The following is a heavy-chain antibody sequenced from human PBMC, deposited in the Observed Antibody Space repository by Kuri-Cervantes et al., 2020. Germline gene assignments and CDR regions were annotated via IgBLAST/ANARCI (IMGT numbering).Heavy chain of an antibody. Sequence: GSLRLSCAVSGGSISSSNWWSWVRQPPGKGLEWIGYIYYSGSTNYNPSLKSRVTISVDTSKNQFSLKLSSVTAADTAVYYCARVRRGTTAIEYWYFDLWGRGTLVTVSS. J-gene: IGHJ2*01. CDR3: ARVRRGTTAIEYWYFDL. D-gene: IGHD4-17*01. V-gene: IGHV4-4*02. CDR1: GGSISSSNW. CDR2: IYYSGST.